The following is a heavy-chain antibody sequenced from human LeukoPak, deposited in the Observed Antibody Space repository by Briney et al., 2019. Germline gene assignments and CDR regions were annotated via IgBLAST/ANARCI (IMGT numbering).Heavy chain of an antibody. CDR1: GFTFSDYY. CDR2: ISSSGSTI. V-gene: IGHV3-11*04. J-gene: IGHJ3*02. CDR3: ANPRYSYGSDAFDI. D-gene: IGHD5-18*01. Sequence: NPGGSLRLSCAASGFTFSDYYMSWIRQAPGKGLEWVSYISSSGSTIYYADSVKGRFTISRDNAKNSLYLQMNSLRAEDTAVYYCANPRYSYGSDAFDIWGQGTMVTVSS.